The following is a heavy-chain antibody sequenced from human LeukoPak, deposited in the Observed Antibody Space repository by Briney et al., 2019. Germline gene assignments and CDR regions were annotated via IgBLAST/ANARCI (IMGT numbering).Heavy chain of an antibody. CDR2: ISGSASTT. J-gene: IGHJ4*02. CDR3: ARRVGATGFDY. Sequence: GGSLRLSCAASRFTFSDYAMSWVRQAPGKGLEWVSGISGSASTTSYADSVKGRFTISRDNSKNTLYLQMNSLRAEDTAVYYCARRVGATGFDYWGQGTLVTVSS. D-gene: IGHD1-26*01. CDR1: RFTFSDYA. V-gene: IGHV3-23*01.